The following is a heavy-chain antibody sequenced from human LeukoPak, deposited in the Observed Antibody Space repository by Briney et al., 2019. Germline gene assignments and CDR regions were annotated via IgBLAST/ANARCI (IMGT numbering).Heavy chain of an antibody. CDR2: ISHSGNL. V-gene: IGHV4/OR15-8*02. D-gene: IGHD1-14*01. Sequence: SETLSLTCAVSSGSISSSNWWSWVRQPPGAGLEWIGEISHSGNLNYNPSLKSRVTISIDKSKNQFSLRLTSVTAAHTAVYYCARGGLTFGGNWGQGTLVTVSS. CDR3: ARGGLTFGGN. CDR1: SGSISSSNW. J-gene: IGHJ4*02.